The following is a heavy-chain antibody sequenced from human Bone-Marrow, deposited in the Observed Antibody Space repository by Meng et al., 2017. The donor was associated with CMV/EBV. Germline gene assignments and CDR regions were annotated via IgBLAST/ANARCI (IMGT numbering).Heavy chain of an antibody. CDR2: IIPIFGTA. D-gene: IGHD2-2*01. J-gene: IGHJ6*02. CDR1: GGTFSSYA. CDR3: AASGRGDIVVVPAATQYYYYYGMDV. Sequence: SVKVSGKASGGTFSSYAISWVRQAPGQGLEWMGGIIPIFGTANYAQKFQGRVTITTDESTSTAYMELSSLRSEDTAVYYCAASGRGDIVVVPAATQYYYYYGMDVWGQGTTVTVSS. V-gene: IGHV1-69*05.